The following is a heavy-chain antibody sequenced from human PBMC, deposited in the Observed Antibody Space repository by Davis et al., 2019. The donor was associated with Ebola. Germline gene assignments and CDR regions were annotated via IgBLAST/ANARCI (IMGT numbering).Heavy chain of an antibody. CDR1: GYTFTNYA. D-gene: IGHD3-16*01. Sequence: ASVKVSCKASGYTFTNYAIFWVRQAPGQGLEWKGWINTNTGSPDYAQGFTGRFVFSLDTSVSTAYLQISSLKAEDTAVYFCAREDYDGGSRLDPWGQGTLVSVSS. J-gene: IGHJ5*02. V-gene: IGHV7-4-1*02. CDR3: AREDYDGGSRLDP. CDR2: INTNTGSP.